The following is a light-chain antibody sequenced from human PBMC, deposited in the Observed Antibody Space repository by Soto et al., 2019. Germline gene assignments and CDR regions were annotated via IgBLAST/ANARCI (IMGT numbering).Light chain of an antibody. J-gene: IGKJ4*01. CDR1: QNIRSS. Sequence: EVVVTQSPASLSASTGERVTLSCRASQNIRSSLAWYQQRPGQAPRLLIFGASNRATGVPDRFSGSGSGTDFTLAISRLEPEDFAVYYCQQFGSSPLLTFGGGTKVDIK. CDR3: QQFGSSPLLT. V-gene: IGKV3-20*01. CDR2: GAS.